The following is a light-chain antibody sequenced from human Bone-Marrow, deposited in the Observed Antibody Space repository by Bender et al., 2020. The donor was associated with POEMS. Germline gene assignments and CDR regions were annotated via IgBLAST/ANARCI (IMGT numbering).Light chain of an antibody. J-gene: IGLJ1*01. Sequence: SNALTQPPSVSVAPGQTATLLCGGENSGDKNVHWYQQKAGQAPVAVVSDDSDRPSGIPERFSGSRSGNTAALTISRVEAGDEADYYCHVCDSDNEVHIFGPGTTVTVV. CDR1: NSGDKN. CDR3: HVCDSDNEVHI. V-gene: IGLV3-21*02. CDR2: DDS.